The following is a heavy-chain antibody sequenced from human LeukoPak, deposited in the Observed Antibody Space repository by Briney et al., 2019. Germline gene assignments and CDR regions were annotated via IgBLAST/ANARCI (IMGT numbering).Heavy chain of an antibody. D-gene: IGHD6-19*01. CDR1: GYTFTGYY. CDR2: INPNSGGT. J-gene: IGHJ4*02. Sequence: ASVKVSCKASGYTFTGYYMHWVRQAPGQGLEWMGWINPNSGGTNYAQKFQGRVTMTRDTSISTAYMELSRLRSDDTAVYYCATDIAVAGKGTYYFDYGGQGTLVTVSS. V-gene: IGHV1-2*02. CDR3: ATDIAVAGKGTYYFDY.